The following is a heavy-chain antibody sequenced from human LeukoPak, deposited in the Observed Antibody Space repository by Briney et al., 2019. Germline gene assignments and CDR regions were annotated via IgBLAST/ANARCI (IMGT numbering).Heavy chain of an antibody. V-gene: IGHV3-30*02. CDR1: GFTFTTYD. Sequence: PGGSLRLSCGASGFTFTTYDMHWVRQAPGKGLEWVSFIRYDGSNKYYVDSVKGRFTISRDNSKNTVFLQMNSLRAEDTAVYYCARGVPPDYWGQGTLVTVSS. CDR2: IRYDGSNK. CDR3: ARGVPPDY. D-gene: IGHD5/OR15-5a*01. J-gene: IGHJ4*02.